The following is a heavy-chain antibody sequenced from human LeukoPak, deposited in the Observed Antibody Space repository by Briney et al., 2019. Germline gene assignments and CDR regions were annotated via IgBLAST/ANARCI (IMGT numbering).Heavy chain of an antibody. Sequence: GGSLRLSCTASGFTFGDYAMSWFRQAPGKGLEWVGLISSKAYGGTTEYAASVKGRFSISRDDSKSIAYLQMNSLKTEDTDLYYCTREGGDYDFWSGLQSFVGPTYYFDYWGQGTLVTVSS. V-gene: IGHV3-49*03. D-gene: IGHD3-3*01. J-gene: IGHJ4*02. CDR1: GFTFGDYA. CDR2: ISSKAYGGTT. CDR3: TREGGDYDFWSGLQSFVGPTYYFDY.